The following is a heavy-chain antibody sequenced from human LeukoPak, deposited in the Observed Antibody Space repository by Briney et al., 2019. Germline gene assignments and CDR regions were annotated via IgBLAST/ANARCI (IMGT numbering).Heavy chain of an antibody. CDR3: ARTYYDILTGYYPGGYFDY. D-gene: IGHD3-9*01. V-gene: IGHV3-23*01. J-gene: IGHJ4*02. Sequence: GGSLRLSCAASEFTFSSYAMSWVRQAPGKGLEWVSGISGSGGSTYYADSVEGRFTISRDNSKNTLYLQMNSLRAEDTAVYYCARTYYDILTGYYPGGYFDYWGQGTLVTVSS. CDR1: EFTFSSYA. CDR2: ISGSGGST.